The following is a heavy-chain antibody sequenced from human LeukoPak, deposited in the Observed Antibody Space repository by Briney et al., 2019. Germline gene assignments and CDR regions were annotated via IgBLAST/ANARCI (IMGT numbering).Heavy chain of an antibody. CDR2: ISYDGSNK. Sequence: PGRSLRLSCAASGFTFGSYAMHWVRQAPGKGLEWVAVISYDGSNKYYADSVKGRFTISRGNSKNTLYLQMNSLRAEDTAVYYCARDRYSGYDPLGSSDYYYYGMDVWGKGTTVTVSS. CDR1: GFTFGSYA. D-gene: IGHD5-12*01. CDR3: ARDRYSGYDPLGSSDYYYYGMDV. J-gene: IGHJ6*04. V-gene: IGHV3-30*04.